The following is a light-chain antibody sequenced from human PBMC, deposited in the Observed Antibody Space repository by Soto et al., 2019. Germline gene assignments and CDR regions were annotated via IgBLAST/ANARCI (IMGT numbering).Light chain of an antibody. CDR3: MQALQTPYT. V-gene: IGKV2-28*01. J-gene: IGKJ2*01. Sequence: DIVMTQSPLSLPVTPGEPASISCRSSQSLLHSNGYNYLGWYLQKPGQSPQLLIYLGSNRASGVADRFSGSGSGTDFTLKISRVEAEDVGVYYCMQALQTPYTFGQGTKLEIK. CDR1: QSLLHSNGYNY. CDR2: LGS.